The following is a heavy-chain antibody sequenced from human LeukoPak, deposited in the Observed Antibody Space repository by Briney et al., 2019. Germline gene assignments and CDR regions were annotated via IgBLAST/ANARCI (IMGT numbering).Heavy chain of an antibody. CDR1: GYTFTSYF. Sequence: ASVKVSCKASGYTFTSYFIHWVRQAPGQGLEWMGIINPSGGSTGYPQKFQGRVTMTRDTSTSTVYMELSSLRSEDAAAYYCARVHYYDSSGYYYFDYWGQGTLVTVSS. CDR3: ARVHYYDSSGYYYFDY. CDR2: INPSGGST. V-gene: IGHV1-46*01. D-gene: IGHD3-22*01. J-gene: IGHJ4*02.